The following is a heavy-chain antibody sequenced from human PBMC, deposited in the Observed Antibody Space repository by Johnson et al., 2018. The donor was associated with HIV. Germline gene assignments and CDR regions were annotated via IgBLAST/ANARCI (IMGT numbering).Heavy chain of an antibody. Sequence: VQLVESGGGVVRPGGSLRLSCAASGFTFDDYGMSWVRQAPGKGLEWVSGINWNGGSKGYGDSVKGRFTISRDNSKNTLYLQMNSLRAEDTAVYYCAKFGCSGGSCYSVMADAYDIWGQGTMVTVSS. CDR2: INWNGGSK. J-gene: IGHJ3*02. D-gene: IGHD2-15*01. V-gene: IGHV3-20*04. CDR3: AKFGCSGGSCYSVMADAYDI. CDR1: GFTFDDYG.